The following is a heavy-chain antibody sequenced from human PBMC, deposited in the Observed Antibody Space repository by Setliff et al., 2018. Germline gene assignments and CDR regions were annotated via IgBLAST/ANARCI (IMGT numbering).Heavy chain of an antibody. CDR2: IYYSGST. CDR1: GGSISSSSYY. V-gene: IGHV4-39*01. J-gene: IGHJ4*02. Sequence: SETLSLTCTVSGGSISSSSYYWGWIRQPPGKGLGWIGSIYYSGSTYYNPSLKSRVTISVDTSKNQFSLKLSSVTAADTAVYYCARYNYYDSSGYFLTFDYWGQGTLVTVSS. CDR3: ARYNYYDSSGYFLTFDY. D-gene: IGHD3-22*01.